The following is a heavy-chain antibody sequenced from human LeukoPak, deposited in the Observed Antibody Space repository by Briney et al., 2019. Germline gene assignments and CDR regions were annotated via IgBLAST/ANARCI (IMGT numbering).Heavy chain of an antibody. V-gene: IGHV4-59*01. CDR2: IYYSGST. Sequence: PETLSLTCTVSGGSISSYYWSWIRQPPGKGLEWIGYIYYSGSTNYNPSLKSRVTISVDTSKNQFSLKLSSVTAADTAVYYCARGPTTVTTAFDYWGQGTLVTVSS. J-gene: IGHJ4*02. CDR3: ARGPTTVTTAFDY. CDR1: GGSISSYY. D-gene: IGHD4-17*01.